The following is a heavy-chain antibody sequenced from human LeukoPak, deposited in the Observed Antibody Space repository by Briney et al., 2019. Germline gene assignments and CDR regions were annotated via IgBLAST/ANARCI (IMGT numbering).Heavy chain of an antibody. CDR1: GYTFTGYY. Sequence: ASVKVSCKASGYTFTGYYMHWVRQAPGQGLEWMGWINPNSGGTNYAQKFQGRVTMTRDTSISTAYMELSRLRSDDTAVYYCARGELRIVVVPAAIPLGYWGQGTLVTVSS. V-gene: IGHV1-2*02. CDR3: ARGELRIVVVPAAIPLGY. CDR2: INPNSGGT. J-gene: IGHJ4*02. D-gene: IGHD2-2*01.